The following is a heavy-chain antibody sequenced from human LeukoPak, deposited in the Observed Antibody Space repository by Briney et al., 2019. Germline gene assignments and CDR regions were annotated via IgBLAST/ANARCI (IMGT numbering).Heavy chain of an antibody. CDR1: GGSISSGGHY. CDR3: ARDVISEGGSDLFDY. CDR2: IYYSGST. Sequence: SETLSLTCTVSGGSISSGGHYWSWIRQHPGKGLEWIGYIYYSGSTYYNPSLKSRVTISVDTSKNQFSLKLSSVTAADTAVYYCARDVISEGGSDLFDYWGQGTLVTVSS. D-gene: IGHD2-15*01. J-gene: IGHJ4*02. V-gene: IGHV4-31*03.